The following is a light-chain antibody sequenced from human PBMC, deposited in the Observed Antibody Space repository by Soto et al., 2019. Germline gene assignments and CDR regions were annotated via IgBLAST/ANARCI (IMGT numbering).Light chain of an antibody. CDR3: QQYGSS. CDR2: GAS. CDR1: QSVSSSY. Sequence: EIVLTQSPGTLSLSPGERATLSCRVSQSVSSSYLAWYQQKPGQAPRLLIYGASSRATGIPDRFSGSGSGTDFTITISRLEPEDFAVYYCQQYGSSFGQGTKVDIK. V-gene: IGKV3-20*01. J-gene: IGKJ1*01.